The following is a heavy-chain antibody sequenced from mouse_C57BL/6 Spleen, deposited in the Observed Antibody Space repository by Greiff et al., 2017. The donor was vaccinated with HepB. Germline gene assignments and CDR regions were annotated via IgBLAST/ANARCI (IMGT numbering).Heavy chain of an antibody. V-gene: IGHV5-4*03. CDR1: GFTFSSYA. Sequence: EVMLVESGGGLVKPGGSLKLSCAASGFTFSSYAMSWVRQTPEKRLEWVATISDGGSYTYYPDNVKGRFTISRDNAKNNLYLQMSHLKSEDTAMYYGASSYYYGSSYDAMDYWGQGTSGTVSS. CDR3: ASSYYYGSSYDAMDY. CDR2: ISDGGSYT. D-gene: IGHD1-1*01. J-gene: IGHJ4*01.